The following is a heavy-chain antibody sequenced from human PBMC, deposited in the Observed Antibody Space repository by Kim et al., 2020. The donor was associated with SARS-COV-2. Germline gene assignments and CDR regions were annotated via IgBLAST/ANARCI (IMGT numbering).Heavy chain of an antibody. CDR3: ARVEGTGTTYVHY. Sequence: YADSVKGRFTISRENAKNSLYLQMNSLRAEDTDVYYCARVEGTGTTYVHYWGQGTLVTVSS. J-gene: IGHJ4*02. V-gene: IGHV3-11*06. D-gene: IGHD1-1*01.